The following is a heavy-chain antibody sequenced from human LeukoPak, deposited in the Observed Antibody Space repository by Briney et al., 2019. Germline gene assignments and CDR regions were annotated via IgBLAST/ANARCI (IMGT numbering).Heavy chain of an antibody. CDR2: MYYSGNT. CDR1: GFTFSSYW. Sequence: TGGSLRLSCAASGFTFSSYWMSWVRQAPGKGLEWIGYMYYSGNTNYNPSLKSRVTTSVDSSKNQFSLKLSSVTAADTAVYYCARHTLVGARNAFDIWGQGTMVTVSS. CDR3: ARHTLVGARNAFDI. J-gene: IGHJ3*02. D-gene: IGHD1-26*01. V-gene: IGHV4-59*08.